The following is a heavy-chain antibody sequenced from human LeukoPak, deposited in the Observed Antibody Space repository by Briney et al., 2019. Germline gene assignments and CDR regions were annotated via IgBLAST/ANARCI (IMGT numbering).Heavy chain of an antibody. Sequence: EGSLRLSCAASGFTFSSYDMHWVRQAPGKGLEWVAVISYDGSNKYYADSVKGRFTISRDNAQNSLHLQMNSLRVEDTAVYYCAKNGGPHGMDVWGLGTTVTVSS. CDR2: ISYDGSNK. V-gene: IGHV3-30*18. CDR1: GFTFSSYD. D-gene: IGHD3-16*01. CDR3: AKNGGPHGMDV. J-gene: IGHJ6*02.